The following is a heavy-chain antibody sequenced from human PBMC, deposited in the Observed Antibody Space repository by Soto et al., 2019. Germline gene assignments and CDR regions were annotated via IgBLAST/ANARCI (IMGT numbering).Heavy chain of an antibody. CDR3: ARGIYAHD. CDR2: IYHSGST. Sequence: TLSLTCAVSGGSISSGGYSWSWIRQPPGKGLEWIGYIYHSGSTYYNPSLKSRVTISVDRSKNQFSLKLSSVTAADTAVYYCARGIYAHDWGQGTLVTVSS. CDR1: GGSISSGGYS. J-gene: IGHJ4*02. D-gene: IGHD2-2*01. V-gene: IGHV4-30-2*01.